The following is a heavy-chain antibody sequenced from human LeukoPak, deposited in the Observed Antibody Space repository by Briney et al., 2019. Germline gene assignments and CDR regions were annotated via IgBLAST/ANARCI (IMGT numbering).Heavy chain of an antibody. V-gene: IGHV4-39*01. CDR3: SRILGSYYYHYMDV. CDR1: RGSLSSSSYY. CDR2: IDYSGRT. J-gene: IGHJ6*03. D-gene: IGHD2-15*01. Sequence: SETLSLTCAVSRGSLSSSSYYWGWVRQPPGEGREWGGSIDYSGRTYYNPSRKRRVPLSVHTTTNQFSLKLMSVPPAATAVYFRSRILGSYYYHYMDVWGKGTAVTVSS.